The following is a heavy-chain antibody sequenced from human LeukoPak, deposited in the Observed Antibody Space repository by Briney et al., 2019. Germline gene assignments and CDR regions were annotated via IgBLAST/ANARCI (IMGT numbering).Heavy chain of an antibody. CDR1: EFTFSGHA. CDR2: INGNGGAK. V-gene: IGHV3-23*01. D-gene: IGHD3-10*01. Sequence: GGSLRLSCAASEFTFSGHAMSWVRHAPGEGLEWVSGINGNGGAKYYADSVKGRFSIFRDNSKNTLYLQMNNLIAEDAAVYYCAKGRDDYGSGRRFGRGGKGTPVTVSS. J-gene: IGHJ4*01. CDR3: AKGRDDYGSGRRFGR.